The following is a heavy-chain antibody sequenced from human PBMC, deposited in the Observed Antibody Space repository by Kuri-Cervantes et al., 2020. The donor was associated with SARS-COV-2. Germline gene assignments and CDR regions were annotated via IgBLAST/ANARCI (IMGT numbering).Heavy chain of an antibody. D-gene: IGHD2-2*01. Sequence: GSLRLSCTVSGYSISSGYYWGWIRQPPGKVLEWIGSIYHSGSTYYNPSLKSRVTISVDTSKNQFSLKLSSVTAADTAVYYCARVGAYLGYCSSTSRYGPFDYWGQGTLVTVSS. CDR2: IYHSGST. V-gene: IGHV4-38-2*02. CDR3: ARVGAYLGYCSSTSRYGPFDY. CDR1: GYSISSGYY. J-gene: IGHJ4*02.